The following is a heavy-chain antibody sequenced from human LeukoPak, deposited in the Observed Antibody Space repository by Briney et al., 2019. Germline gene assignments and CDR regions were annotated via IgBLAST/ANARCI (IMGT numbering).Heavy chain of an antibody. V-gene: IGHV3-48*02. D-gene: IGHD6-19*01. CDR1: GFTFNTYS. CDR2: ISSSSSTI. Sequence: PGGSLRLSCAASGFTFNTYSMNWVRQAPGKGLEWVSYISSSSSTIYYGDSVKGRFTISRDNAKNSLYLQMNSLRDEDMAVYYCARDQGAVAGRGLNYWGQGTLVTVSS. CDR3: ARDQGAVAGRGLNY. J-gene: IGHJ4*02.